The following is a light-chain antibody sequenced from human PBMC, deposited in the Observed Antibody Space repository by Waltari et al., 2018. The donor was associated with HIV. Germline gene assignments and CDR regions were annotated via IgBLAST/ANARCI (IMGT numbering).Light chain of an antibody. CDR3: CSYAGTYTWV. Sequence: QSALTQPRSVSGSPGQSVTFSCAGIKFGLSDYNSVSWYQQRPGQAPKLILYNVNEPPSGVPIRFSGCKSSNTASLAISGLQAEDEAAYCCCSYAGTYTWVFGGGTNLTV. CDR2: NVN. J-gene: IGLJ3*02. V-gene: IGLV2-11*01. CDR1: KFGLSDYNS.